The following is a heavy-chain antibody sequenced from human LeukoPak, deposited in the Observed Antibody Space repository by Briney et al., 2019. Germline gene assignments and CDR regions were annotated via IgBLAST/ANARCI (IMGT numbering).Heavy chain of an antibody. Sequence: SETLSLTCTVSGGSISSYYWSWIRQPPGKGLEWIGYIYYSGSTNYNPSLKSRVTISVDTSKNQFSLKLSSVTAADTAVYYCARGLLYYDYVWGSYRSPTTYYFDYWGQGTLVTVSS. D-gene: IGHD3-16*02. CDR2: IYYSGST. CDR1: GGSISSYY. J-gene: IGHJ4*02. V-gene: IGHV4-59*12. CDR3: ARGLLYYDYVWGSYRSPTTYYFDY.